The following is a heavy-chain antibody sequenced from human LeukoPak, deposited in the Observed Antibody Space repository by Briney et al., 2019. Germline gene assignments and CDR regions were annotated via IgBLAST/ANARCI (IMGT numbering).Heavy chain of an antibody. CDR2: INHSGST. J-gene: IGHJ4*02. D-gene: IGHD3-3*01. Sequence: SETLSRNCAVYGGSCSGYYWSWLRQPPGQGLEWIGEINHSGSTNYNPSLKSRVTISVDTSKNQFSLKLSSVTAADTAVYYCARAPPYYDFWSGYYRPYYFDYWGQGTLVSVSS. CDR1: GGSCSGYY. CDR3: ARAPPYYDFWSGYYRPYYFDY. V-gene: IGHV4-34*01.